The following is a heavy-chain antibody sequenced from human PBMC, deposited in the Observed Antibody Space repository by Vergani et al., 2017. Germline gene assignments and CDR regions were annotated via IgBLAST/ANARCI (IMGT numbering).Heavy chain of an antibody. V-gene: IGHV4-4*08. CDR1: GASIDSFY. D-gene: IGHD4-23*01. J-gene: IGHJ2*01. CDR3: ARAFGGEWYFDL. CDR2: VFRNGNV. Sequence: VLLQEPGPGLVRPSETLSLTCSVSGASIDSFYWSWIRQSPGRGLEWIGYVFRNGNVNYNPSFNFRVAIDTSNNELSLRVTFVTAADTAVYYCARAFGGEWYFDLWGRGATVTVSS.